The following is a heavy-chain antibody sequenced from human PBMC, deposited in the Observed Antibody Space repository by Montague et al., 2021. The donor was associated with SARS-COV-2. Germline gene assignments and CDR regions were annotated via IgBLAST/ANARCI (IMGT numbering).Heavy chain of an antibody. CDR2: TNYRSKWTS. D-gene: IGHD4-17*01. Sequence: CAISGDSVWSNTDAWNWIRQSPSGGLEWLGRTNYRSKWTSDYATSVEGRISIDPDTSKNQFFLHLRSVTPEDTGVYYCVRDTGSAQAGFDAWGQGTLVTVSS. V-gene: IGHV6-1*01. CDR3: VRDTGSAQAGFDA. CDR1: GDSVWSNTDA. J-gene: IGHJ4*02.